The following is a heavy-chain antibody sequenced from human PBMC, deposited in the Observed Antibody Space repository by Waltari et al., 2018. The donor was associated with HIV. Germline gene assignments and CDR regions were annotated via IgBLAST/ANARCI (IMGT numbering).Heavy chain of an antibody. J-gene: IGHJ4*02. CDR1: GYTFTDYY. CDR2: VDPEDGET. V-gene: IGHV1-69-2*01. D-gene: IGHD6-13*01. Sequence: EVHLVQSGPEVKKPGATVQISCTVSGYTFTDYYIHWVREAPGKGLEWMGLVDPEDGETVYAEKFQGRLTISADTSAATVSFELTGLRSDDTAIYYCASLAAAVYFDAWGQGTPLSVSS. CDR3: ASLAAAVYFDA.